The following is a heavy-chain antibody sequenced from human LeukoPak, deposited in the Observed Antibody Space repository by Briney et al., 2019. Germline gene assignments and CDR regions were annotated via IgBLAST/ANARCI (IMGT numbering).Heavy chain of an antibody. Sequence: ASVKVSCKASGYTFTGFAMHWVRQAPGQGLEWMGWINGGNGKTKYSQKFQGRVTITRDTSATTAYMELSSLRSEDTAVYYCAPHYYDSRGYPSWGRGTLVTVSS. CDR3: APHYYDSRGYPS. CDR1: GYTFTGFA. CDR2: INGGNGKT. J-gene: IGHJ5*02. D-gene: IGHD3-22*01. V-gene: IGHV1-3*01.